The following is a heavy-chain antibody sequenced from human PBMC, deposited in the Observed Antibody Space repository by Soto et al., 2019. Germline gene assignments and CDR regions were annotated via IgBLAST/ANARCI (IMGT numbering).Heavy chain of an antibody. J-gene: IGHJ4*02. V-gene: IGHV3-23*01. D-gene: IGHD6-13*01. CDR2: ISGNGDDT. Sequence: EVQLLESGGGLVQPGGSLRLSCAASGFAFSSYAMSWVRQAPGKGLEWVSAISGNGDDTYYADSVKGRFTISRDNSKNTLDLQMNSPRADDTAVYFCAKDRYGSSSHELDYWGQGTLVTVSS. CDR1: GFAFSSYA. CDR3: AKDRYGSSSHELDY.